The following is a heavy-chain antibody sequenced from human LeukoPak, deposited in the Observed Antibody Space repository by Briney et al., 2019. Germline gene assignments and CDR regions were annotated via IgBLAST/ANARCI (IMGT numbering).Heavy chain of an antibody. CDR1: GFTFSSYS. CDR2: ISSSSSYI. Sequence: GGSLRLSCAASGFTFSSYSMNWVRQAPGKGLEWVSSISSSSSYIYYADSVKGRFTISRDNAKNSLYLQMNSLRAEDTAVYYCARDSTYYYDSKYFDYWGQGTLVTASS. D-gene: IGHD3-22*01. CDR3: ARDSTYYYDSKYFDY. J-gene: IGHJ4*02. V-gene: IGHV3-21*01.